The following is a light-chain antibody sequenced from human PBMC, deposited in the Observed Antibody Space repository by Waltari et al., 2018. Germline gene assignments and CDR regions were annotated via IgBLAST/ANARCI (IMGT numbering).Light chain of an antibody. CDR2: EVT. Sequence: QSALTQPASVYGSPGQSITISCTGTSSDVGTYHLVTWYQQHPGKAPKLMIYEVTKRPSGVSSRFSASRSGNTASLTISGLQAEDEADYYCCSYNDGPYVFGTGTKVTVL. CDR3: CSYNDGPYV. J-gene: IGLJ1*01. CDR1: SSDVGTYHL. V-gene: IGLV2-23*02.